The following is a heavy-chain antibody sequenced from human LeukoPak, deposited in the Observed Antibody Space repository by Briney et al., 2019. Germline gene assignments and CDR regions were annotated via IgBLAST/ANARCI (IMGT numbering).Heavy chain of an antibody. D-gene: IGHD2-2*01. CDR1: GFTFSSYS. CDR3: ARGTPRIVVVAAPAFDX. Sequence: GGSLRLSCAASGFTFSSYSMNWVRQAPGKGLEWVSYISSSSSTKYYADSVKGRFTISRDNAKNSLYLQTNSLRAEDTAVYYCARGTPRIVVVAAPAFDXXXQGTMVTVSS. J-gene: IGHJ3*01. CDR2: ISSSSSTK. V-gene: IGHV3-48*04.